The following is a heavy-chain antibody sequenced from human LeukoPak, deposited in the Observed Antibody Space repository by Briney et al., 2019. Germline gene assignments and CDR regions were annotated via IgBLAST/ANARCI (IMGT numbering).Heavy chain of an antibody. J-gene: IGHJ3*02. CDR2: IYTSGST. CDR3: ARVESIVVVVAATIYPTDAFDI. D-gene: IGHD2-15*01. V-gene: IGHV4-61*02. CDR1: VGSISSGSYY. Sequence: SQTLSLTCTVSVGSISSGSYYWSSIRQPAGKGLEWIGRIYTSGSTNYNPSLKSRVNISVDTSKSQFSLKLSSVTDADTAVYYCARVESIVVVVAATIYPTDAFDIWGQGTMVTVSS.